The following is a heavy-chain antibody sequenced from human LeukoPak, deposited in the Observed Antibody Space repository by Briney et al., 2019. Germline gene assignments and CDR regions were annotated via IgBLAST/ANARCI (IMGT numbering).Heavy chain of an antibody. D-gene: IGHD2-2*01. CDR2: IRQDGGVK. Sequence: GGSLRLSCAASGFTFSSYWMTWVRQAPGKGLEWVANIRQDGGVKYYMDSAKGRFTLSRDNAKSSLYLQMNSLRVEDTAMYFCARTVVVVVGASDYFDYWGQGTLVTVPS. J-gene: IGHJ4*02. V-gene: IGHV3-7*03. CDR3: ARTVVVVVGASDYFDY. CDR1: GFTFSSYW.